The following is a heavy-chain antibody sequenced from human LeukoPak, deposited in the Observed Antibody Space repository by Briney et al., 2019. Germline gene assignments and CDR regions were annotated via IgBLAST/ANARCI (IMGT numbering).Heavy chain of an antibody. CDR1: GFTFSSYA. CDR3: VKDVDIVATIFDY. Sequence: GGSLRLSCSASGFTFSSYAMHCVRQAPGKGLEYVSAISSNGGSTYYADSVKGRFTISRDNSKNTLYLQMSSLRAEDTAVYYCVKDVDIVATIFDYWGQGTLVTVSS. V-gene: IGHV3-64D*09. J-gene: IGHJ4*02. CDR2: ISSNGGST. D-gene: IGHD5-12*01.